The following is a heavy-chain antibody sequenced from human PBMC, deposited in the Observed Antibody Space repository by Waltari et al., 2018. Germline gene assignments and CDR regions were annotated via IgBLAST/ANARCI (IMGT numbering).Heavy chain of an antibody. CDR1: GGTFSSYA. Sequence: QVQLVQSGAEVKKPGSSVKVSCKASGGTFSSYAIRWVRQAPGQGLEWMGGIIPIFGTANYAQKFQGRVTITADESTSTAYMELSSLRSEDTAVYYCARGDQGSNYVDYYYYMDVWGKGTTVTISS. V-gene: IGHV1-69*12. D-gene: IGHD4-4*01. CDR3: ARGDQGSNYVDYYYYMDV. CDR2: IIPIFGTA. J-gene: IGHJ6*03.